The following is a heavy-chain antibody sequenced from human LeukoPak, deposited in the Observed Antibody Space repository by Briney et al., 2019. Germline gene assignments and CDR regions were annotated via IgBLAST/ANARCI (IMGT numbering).Heavy chain of an antibody. D-gene: IGHD3-10*01. Sequence: SSETLSLTCAVYGGSFSAYYWSWLRQPPGKGLEWIGEINHSGNSNYNPSLKSRVTISVDTSKNQFSLKLSSVTAADTAIYYCARQGIRYGSESYYMRGWFDPWGQGTLVTVSS. CDR3: ARQGIRYGSESYYMRGWFDP. CDR1: GGSFSAYY. J-gene: IGHJ5*02. CDR2: INHSGNS. V-gene: IGHV4-34*01.